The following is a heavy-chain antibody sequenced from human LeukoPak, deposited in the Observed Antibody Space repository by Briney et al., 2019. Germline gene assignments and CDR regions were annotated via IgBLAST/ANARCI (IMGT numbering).Heavy chain of an antibody. D-gene: IGHD2-8*01. V-gene: IGHV1-46*01. J-gene: IGHJ4*02. CDR2: IYPGGGST. Sequence: ASVKVSCKTSGYTFTSYYIHWVRQAPGQGLEWMGIIYPGGGSTNYAQKFQGRLTMTRDMSTSTVYMELSSLRSEDTAFYYCARDNDFDYWGQGILVTVSP. CDR3: ARDNDFDY. CDR1: GYTFTSYY.